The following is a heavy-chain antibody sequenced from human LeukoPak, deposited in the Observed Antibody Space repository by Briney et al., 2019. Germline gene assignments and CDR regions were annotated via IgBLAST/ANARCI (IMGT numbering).Heavy chain of an antibody. CDR3: AREGIAVAGGNLDY. CDR1: GFTFSSYA. CDR2: ISYDGSNK. Sequence: PGRSLRLSCAASGFTFSSYAMHWVRQAPGKGLEWVAVISYDGSNKYYADSVKGRFTISRDNSKNTLYLQMNSLRAEDTAVYYCAREGIAVAGGNLDYWGQGTLVTVSS. D-gene: IGHD6-19*01. V-gene: IGHV3-30-3*01. J-gene: IGHJ4*02.